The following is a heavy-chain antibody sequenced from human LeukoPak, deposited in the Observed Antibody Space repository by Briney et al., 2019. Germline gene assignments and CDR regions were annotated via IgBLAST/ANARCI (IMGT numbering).Heavy chain of an antibody. D-gene: IGHD6-13*01. V-gene: IGHV3-66*01. Sequence: GGSLRLSCASSGFTVSRNYMSWVRQAPGKGLEWVSVIYSGGRTYYADSVKGRFTISRDNSKNTLYFQMNSLRAEDTAVYYCARAGPSSSWHQFDYWGQGTLVTVSS. J-gene: IGHJ4*02. CDR2: IYSGGRT. CDR3: ARAGPSSSWHQFDY. CDR1: GFTVSRNY.